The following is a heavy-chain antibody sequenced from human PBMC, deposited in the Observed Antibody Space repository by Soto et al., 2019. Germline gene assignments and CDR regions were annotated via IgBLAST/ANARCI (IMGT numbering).Heavy chain of an antibody. CDR3: TTDRTGLYYFDY. D-gene: IGHD1-1*01. V-gene: IGHV3-15*01. CDR1: GFTFSNAW. Sequence: LRLSCAASGFTFSNAWMSWVRQAPGKGLEWVGRIKSKTDGGTTDYAAPVKGRFTISRDDSKNTLYLQMNSLKTEDTAVYYCTTDRTGLYYFDYWGQGTLVTVSS. J-gene: IGHJ4*02. CDR2: IKSKTDGGTT.